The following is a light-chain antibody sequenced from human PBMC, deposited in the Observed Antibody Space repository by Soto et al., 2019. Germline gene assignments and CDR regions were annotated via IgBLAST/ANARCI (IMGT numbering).Light chain of an antibody. CDR1: SSDFDNYNR. CDR2: EVS. V-gene: IGLV2-18*02. J-gene: IGLJ2*01. Sequence: QAVVTQPASVSGTPGQWITISCTGTSSDFDNYNRVSWYQQPPGTATQLIVYEVSNRPSGVHDRFSGSKSGTTTSLTISGLPAEDEADYYCSSQTSIATPNQVFGGGTQLTVL. CDR3: SSQTSIATPNQV.